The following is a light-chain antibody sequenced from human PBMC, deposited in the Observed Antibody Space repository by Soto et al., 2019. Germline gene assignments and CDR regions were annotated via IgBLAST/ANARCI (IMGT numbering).Light chain of an antibody. CDR2: AAS. J-gene: IGKJ1*01. CDR3: QPSYSTPS. V-gene: IGKV1-39*01. Sequence: DIQMTQSPSSLSASVGDRVTITCRASQSISSYLNWYQQKPGKAPKLLIYAASSLQSGVPSRFSGSGSGTDFTLTISSLQPEAFATYYCQPSYSTPSFGQGTKV. CDR1: QSISSY.